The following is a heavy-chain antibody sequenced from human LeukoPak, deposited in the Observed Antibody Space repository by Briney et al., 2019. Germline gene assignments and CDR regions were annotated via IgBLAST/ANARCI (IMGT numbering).Heavy chain of an antibody. D-gene: IGHD6-6*01. CDR3: ARVSVAGSSLHDY. J-gene: IGHJ4*02. CDR1: GFTFSSYA. V-gene: IGHV3-30*01. CDR2: ISYGGSNK. Sequence: GGSLRLSCAASGFTFSSYAMHWVRQAPGKGLEWVAVISYGGSNKYYADSVKGRFTISRDNSKNTLYLQMNSLRAEDTAVYYCARVSVAGSSLHDYWGQGTLVTVSS.